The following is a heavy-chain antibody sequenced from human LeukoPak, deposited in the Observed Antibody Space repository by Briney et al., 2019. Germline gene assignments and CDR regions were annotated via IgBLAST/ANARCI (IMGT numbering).Heavy chain of an antibody. V-gene: IGHV3-49*04. Sequence: GGSLRLSCAASGFTFSSNWMSWVRQAPGKGLEWVGFIRSKTYGGTTEYAASVIGRFTISRDDSKSIAYLQMNSLKTEDTAVYYCTRILYDFWNGYPRPVDYWGQGTLVTVSS. D-gene: IGHD3-3*01. CDR2: IRSKTYGGTT. CDR3: TRILYDFWNGYPRPVDY. CDR1: GFTFSSNW. J-gene: IGHJ4*02.